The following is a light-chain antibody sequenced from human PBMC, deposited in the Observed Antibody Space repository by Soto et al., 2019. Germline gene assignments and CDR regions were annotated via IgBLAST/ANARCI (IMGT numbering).Light chain of an antibody. Sequence: EIVLTQSPATLSLSPGERATLSCRASQSVGKYLAWYQQKPGQAPRLLISDASDRATGIPARFSGSGSGTDFTLTISSLEPEDFAVYYCQQRSNWLALTFGGGTKVEIK. CDR1: QSVGKY. CDR3: QQRSNWLALT. V-gene: IGKV3-11*01. J-gene: IGKJ4*01. CDR2: DAS.